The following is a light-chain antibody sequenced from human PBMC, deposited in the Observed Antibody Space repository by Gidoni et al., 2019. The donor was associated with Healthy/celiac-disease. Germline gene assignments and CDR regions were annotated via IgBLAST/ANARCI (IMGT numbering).Light chain of an antibody. V-gene: IGKV3-20*01. J-gene: IGKJ1*01. CDR2: GAS. CDR1: QSVSSSY. Sequence: IVLTQSPGTLSLSPGERATLSCRASQSVSSSYLAWYQQKPGQAPRLLIYGASSRATGITDRFSGSGSGTDFTLTISRLEPEDCAVYDCQQYGSPWTFXQXTKVEIK. CDR3: QQYGSPWT.